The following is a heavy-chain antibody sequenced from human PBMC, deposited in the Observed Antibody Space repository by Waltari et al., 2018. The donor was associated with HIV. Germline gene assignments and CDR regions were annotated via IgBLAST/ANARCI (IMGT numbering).Heavy chain of an antibody. V-gene: IGHV3-21*04. Sequence: LVESGGGVVKPGGSIRLICEASVFELRPYSMNWVRQSPMRGLEWVASIRRGNNEKHYLDSVRGRFAISRDISESSVYLQMESLKEDDTATYFCVRDDPGYGPIDYWGQGTLVTV. CDR3: VRDDPGYGPIDY. J-gene: IGHJ4*02. CDR2: IRRGNNEK. D-gene: IGHD3-16*01. CDR1: VFELRPYS.